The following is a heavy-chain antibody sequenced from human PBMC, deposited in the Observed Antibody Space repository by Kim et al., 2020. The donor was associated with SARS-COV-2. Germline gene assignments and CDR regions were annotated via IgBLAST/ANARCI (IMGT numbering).Heavy chain of an antibody. Sequence: SETLSLTCAVSGGSISSSNWWSWVRQPPGKGLEWIGEIYHSGSTNYNPSLKSRVTISVNKSKNQFSLKLSSVTAADTAVYYCASDDIAAAGLQSYWGQGTLVTVSS. CDR3: ASDDIAAAGLQSY. V-gene: IGHV4-4*02. D-gene: IGHD6-13*01. CDR2: IYHSGST. J-gene: IGHJ4*02. CDR1: GGSISSSNW.